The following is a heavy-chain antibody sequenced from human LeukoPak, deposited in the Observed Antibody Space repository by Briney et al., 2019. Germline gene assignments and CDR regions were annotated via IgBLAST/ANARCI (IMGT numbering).Heavy chain of an antibody. V-gene: IGHV1-69*13. CDR1: GGTFSSYA. CDR2: IIPIFGTA. J-gene: IGHJ5*02. Sequence: ASVKVSCKASGGTFSSYAISWVRQAPGQGLEWMGGIIPIFGTANYAQKYQGRVTITADESTSTAHMELSSLRSEDTAVYYCARVRSSIEPQDYGRYNWFDPWGQGTLVTVSS. D-gene: IGHD4-17*01. CDR3: ARVRSSIEPQDYGRYNWFDP.